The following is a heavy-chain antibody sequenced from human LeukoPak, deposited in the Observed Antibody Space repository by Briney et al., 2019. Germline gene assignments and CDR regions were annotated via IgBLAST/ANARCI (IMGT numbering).Heavy chain of an antibody. J-gene: IGHJ4*02. D-gene: IGHD3-9*01. CDR2: ISYDGTFQ. Sequence: PGGSLRLSCAASGFSLNNFGVHWVRQAPGKGLEWVEVISYDGTFQNYADSVKGRFIISTDTSKNILYLEMNSLRAEDTALFYCARDRDFNFDYWGQGTLVTVSS. CDR1: GFSLNNFG. CDR3: ARDRDFNFDY. V-gene: IGHV3-33*01.